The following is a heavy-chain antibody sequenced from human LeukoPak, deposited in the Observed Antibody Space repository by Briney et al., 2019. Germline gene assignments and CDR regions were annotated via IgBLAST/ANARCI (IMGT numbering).Heavy chain of an antibody. CDR1: GCAVSIDTFY. J-gene: IGHJ6*02. V-gene: IGHV4-39*01. Sequence: SETRSLTWTVSGCAVSIDTFYWGWIRQPPGEGPEWIGSIYCSGTSYYNASVETRVAISVDRSTYQFPLRLSSVTAADTAVYYCVRHKDPGSYYYYFGMDVWGEGTTVTVSS. CDR3: VRHKDPGSYYYYFGMDV. CDR2: IYCSGTS.